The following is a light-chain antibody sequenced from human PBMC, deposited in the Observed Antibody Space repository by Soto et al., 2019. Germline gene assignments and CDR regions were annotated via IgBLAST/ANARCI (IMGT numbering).Light chain of an antibody. J-gene: IGKJ4*01. CDR2: DAS. CDR1: QSISSW. Sequence: DIQMTQSPSTLSASVGDRVTITCRASQSISSWLAWYQQKLARAPRLLIYDASSLESGVPSRFSGSGYGTEFTLTISSLQPDDVATYYCQQYNTYSSLTFGGGTKVEIK. CDR3: QQYNTYSSLT. V-gene: IGKV1-5*01.